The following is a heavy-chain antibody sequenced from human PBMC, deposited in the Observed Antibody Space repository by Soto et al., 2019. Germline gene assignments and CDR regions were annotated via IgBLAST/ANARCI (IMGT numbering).Heavy chain of an antibody. Sequence: VGSLRLSCAVSGFTFSSYEMNWVRQAPGKGLEWVSYIGTSGKTIYYADSVRGRFTISRDNAKNSPYLQMNSLRAEDTAVYFCARDPAIYSGKFDYGLDVWGRGTTVTVSS. J-gene: IGHJ6*02. CDR1: GFTFSSYE. V-gene: IGHV3-48*03. D-gene: IGHD1-26*01. CDR2: IGTSGKTI. CDR3: ARDPAIYSGKFDYGLDV.